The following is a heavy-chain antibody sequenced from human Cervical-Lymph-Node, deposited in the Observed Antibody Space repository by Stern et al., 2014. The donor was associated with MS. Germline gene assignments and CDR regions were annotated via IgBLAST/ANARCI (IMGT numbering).Heavy chain of an antibody. CDR1: GLTFRTYA. CDR2: ISDDGSTK. Sequence: QVQLVQSGGVVVQPGRSLRLSCAASGLTFRTYAMHWVRQAPGKGLEWVTVISDDGSTKFYADSVKGRFTISRDNSKSTLYLQMNSLRVEDTAMYYCARAPGDYELDHWGQGTLITVSS. J-gene: IGHJ4*02. V-gene: IGHV3-30-3*01. D-gene: IGHD3-22*01. CDR3: ARAPGDYELDH.